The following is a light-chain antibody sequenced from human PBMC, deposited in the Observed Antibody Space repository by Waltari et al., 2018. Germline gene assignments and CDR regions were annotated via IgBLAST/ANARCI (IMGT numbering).Light chain of an antibody. Sequence: IQMAQSPSSLSASVGHTVTITCRPSQGISSSLAWYQQRPGKAPKRLIYDASGLQSGVPSRFSGSGSGTDFIVTISSLQPEDFAPYYCQQQNSHPFTFGPGTELDFK. CDR1: QGISSS. CDR2: DAS. V-gene: IGKV1-13*02. CDR3: QQQNSHPFT. J-gene: IGKJ3*01.